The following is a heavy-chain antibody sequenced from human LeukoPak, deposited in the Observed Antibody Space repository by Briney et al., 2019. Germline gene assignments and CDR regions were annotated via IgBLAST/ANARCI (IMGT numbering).Heavy chain of an antibody. CDR2: IYHSGST. D-gene: IGHD3-10*01. CDR1: GYSITSGYY. Sequence: SETLSLTCTVSGYSITSGYYWGWIRQPPGKGLEWIGSIYHSGSTFYNPSLKSRVTISVDTSKNQFSLKLSSVTAADTAVYYCARDQDYYGSGSYGPDYWGQGTLVTVSS. V-gene: IGHV4-38-2*02. J-gene: IGHJ4*02. CDR3: ARDQDYYGSGSYGPDY.